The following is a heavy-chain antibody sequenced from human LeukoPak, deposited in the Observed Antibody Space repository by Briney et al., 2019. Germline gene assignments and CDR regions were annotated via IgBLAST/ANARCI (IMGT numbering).Heavy chain of an antibody. Sequence: ASVKVSCKASGYTFTSYGNSWVRQAPGQGLEWMGWISAYNGNTNYAQKLQGRVTMTTDTSTSTAYMELRSLRSDDTAVYYCARALYDIALGPYYYYYGMDVWGQGTTVTVSS. CDR1: GYTFTSYG. V-gene: IGHV1-18*01. CDR2: ISAYNGNT. CDR3: ARALYDIALGPYYYYYGMDV. J-gene: IGHJ6*02. D-gene: IGHD3-9*01.